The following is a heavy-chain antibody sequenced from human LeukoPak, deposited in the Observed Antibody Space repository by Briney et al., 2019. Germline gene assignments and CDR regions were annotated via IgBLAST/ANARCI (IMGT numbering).Heavy chain of an antibody. J-gene: IGHJ6*02. D-gene: IGHD6-19*01. CDR1: GFTFSSYA. V-gene: IGHV3-23*01. Sequence: PGGSLRLSCAASGFTFSSYAMSWVRQAPGKGLEWVSAISGSGGSTYYADSVKGRFTISRDNSKNTLYLQMNSLRAEDTAVYYCARDRGTAVVAKRNYYYGMDVWGQGTTVTVSS. CDR3: ARDRGTAVVAKRNYYYGMDV. CDR2: ISGSGGST.